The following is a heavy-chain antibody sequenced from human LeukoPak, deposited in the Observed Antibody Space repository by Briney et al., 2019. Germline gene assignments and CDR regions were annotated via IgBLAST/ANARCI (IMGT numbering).Heavy chain of an antibody. CDR3: VRDFSLTRLERPFDY. V-gene: IGHV3-7*01. J-gene: IGHJ4*02. Sequence: GGSLRLSCAASGSTFSTYWMSWVRLAPGKGLEWVANINQDGSQTFYVDSVKGRFTISKDNAKNSLYLQMNSLRAEDTAVYYCVRDFSLTRLERPFDYWGQGTLVSVSS. D-gene: IGHD1-1*01. CDR2: INQDGSQT. CDR1: GSTFSTYW.